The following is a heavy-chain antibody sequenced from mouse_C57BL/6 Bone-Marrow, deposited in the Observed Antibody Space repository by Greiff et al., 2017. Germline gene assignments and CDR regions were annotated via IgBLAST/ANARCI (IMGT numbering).Heavy chain of an antibody. J-gene: IGHJ2*01. V-gene: IGHV14-4*01. Sequence: EVQLQQSGAELVRPGASVKLSCTASGFNIKDDYMHWVKQRPEQGLEWIGWIDPENGDTEYALKFQGKATITADTSSNTAYLQLSSLTSEDTAVYYCTPITTVVATDYWGQGTTLTVSS. CDR2: IDPENGDT. CDR3: TPITTVVATDY. D-gene: IGHD1-1*01. CDR1: GFNIKDDY.